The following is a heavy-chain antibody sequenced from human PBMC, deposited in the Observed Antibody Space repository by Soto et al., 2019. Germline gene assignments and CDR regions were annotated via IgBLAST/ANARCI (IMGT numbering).Heavy chain of an antibody. CDR1: GFTFSSYG. D-gene: IGHD3-22*01. Sequence: VPLVESGGGVVQPGRSLRLSCAASGFTFSSYGMHWVRQAPGKGLEWVAVISYDGSNKYYADSVKGRFTISRDNSKNTLYLQMNSLRAEDTAVYYCAKEGDYYDSSGYYSPPGYYFDYWGQGTLVTVSS. CDR3: AKEGDYYDSSGYYSPPGYYFDY. J-gene: IGHJ4*02. CDR2: ISYDGSNK. V-gene: IGHV3-30*18.